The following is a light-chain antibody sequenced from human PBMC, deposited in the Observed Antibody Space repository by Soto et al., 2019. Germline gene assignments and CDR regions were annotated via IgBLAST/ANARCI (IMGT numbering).Light chain of an antibody. CDR1: QSASNNY. V-gene: IGKV3-20*01. CDR2: GAS. CDR3: QQYGSSGT. Sequence: ESVLTQSPGTLSLSPGERVTLSGRGSQSASNNYLAWYQQNPGQAPRLLIYGASNRATGIPDRLSGSGSGTDFTLTISRLEPEDFAVYYCQQYGSSGTFGQGTRLEIK. J-gene: IGKJ5*01.